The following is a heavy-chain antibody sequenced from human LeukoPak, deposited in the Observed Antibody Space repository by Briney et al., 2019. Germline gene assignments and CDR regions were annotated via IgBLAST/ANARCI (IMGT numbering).Heavy chain of an antibody. V-gene: IGHV1-69*13. CDR1: GGTFSSYA. CDR2: IIPIFGTA. J-gene: IGHJ3*02. D-gene: IGHD1-26*01. CDR3: AREGNGVGARHAFDI. Sequence: ASVKVSCKASGGTFSSYAISWVRQAPGQGLEWMGGIIPIFGTANYAQKFQGRVTITADGSTSTAYMELSSLRSEDTAVYYCAREGNGVGARHAFDIWGQGTMVTVSS.